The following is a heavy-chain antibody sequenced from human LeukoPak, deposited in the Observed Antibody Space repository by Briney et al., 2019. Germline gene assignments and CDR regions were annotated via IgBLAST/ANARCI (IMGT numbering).Heavy chain of an antibody. J-gene: IGHJ4*02. CDR1: GGSFSGYY. CDR3: ARGWGPYYFDY. Sequence: SETLSLTCAVYGGSFSGYYWSWIRQPPGKGLEWIGEINHSGSTNYNPSLRSRVTISVDTSKNQFSLKLSSVTAADTAVCYCARGWGPYYFDYWGQGTLVTVSS. CDR2: INHSGST. V-gene: IGHV4-34*01. D-gene: IGHD3-16*01.